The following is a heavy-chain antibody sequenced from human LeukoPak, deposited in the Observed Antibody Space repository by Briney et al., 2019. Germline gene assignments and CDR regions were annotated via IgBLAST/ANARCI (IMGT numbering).Heavy chain of an antibody. J-gene: IGHJ4*02. D-gene: IGHD2-2*01. CDR1: GFTFSDYA. CDR2: ISGSDGST. CDR3: AKEGCTNTNCYCNY. V-gene: IGHV3-23*01. Sequence: GGSLRLSCAASGFTFSDYAMSWVPQPPGKGLEWVSTISGSDGSTYYADSVKGRFTISRDNSKNTLHLQMDSLRAEDTAVYYCAKEGCTNTNCYCNYWGQGTLVTVSS.